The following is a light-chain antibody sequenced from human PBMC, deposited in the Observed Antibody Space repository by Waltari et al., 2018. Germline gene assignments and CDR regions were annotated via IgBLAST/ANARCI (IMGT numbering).Light chain of an antibody. CDR1: QSVSSN. J-gene: IGKJ5*01. CDR3: QQYNRWPPIT. V-gene: IGKV3-15*01. Sequence: EILMTQSPATLSVSPRERATLSCRASQSVSSNLAWYQQKPGQALRLLIYDASTRAPSTPARFRGSGSGTEFTLTISSLQSEDSAIYYCQQYNRWPPITFGQGTRLEIK. CDR2: DAS.